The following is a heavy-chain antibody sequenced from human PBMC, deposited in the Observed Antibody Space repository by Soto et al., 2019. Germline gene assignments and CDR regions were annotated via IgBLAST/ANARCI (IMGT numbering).Heavy chain of an antibody. CDR1: GYTFTRYT. V-gene: IGHV1-3*01. D-gene: IGHD2-15*01. Sequence: AASVKVSCKASGYTFTRYTMSWVRQAPGQRLEWMGWINPDNGNTKSSQKFQDRVIITRDTSASTAYMDLSSLRSEDTAVYYCARGIATGQLDPWGQGTLVTVSS. CDR3: ARGIATGQLDP. CDR2: INPDNGNT. J-gene: IGHJ5*02.